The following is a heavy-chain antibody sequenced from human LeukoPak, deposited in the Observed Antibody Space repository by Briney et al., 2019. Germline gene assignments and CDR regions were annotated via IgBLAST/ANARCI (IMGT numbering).Heavy chain of an antibody. J-gene: IGHJ3*01. D-gene: IGHD5-18*01. CDR3: ARGYSYVMGAFDV. CDR2: IYYSGST. V-gene: IGHV4-61*05. CDR1: GGSISSSSYY. Sequence: SETLSLTCTVSGGSISSSSYYWGWIRQPPGKGLEWIGYIYYSGSTNYNPSLKSRVTISVDTSKNQFSLKLSSVTAADTAVYYCARGYSYVMGAFDVWGQGTMVTVSS.